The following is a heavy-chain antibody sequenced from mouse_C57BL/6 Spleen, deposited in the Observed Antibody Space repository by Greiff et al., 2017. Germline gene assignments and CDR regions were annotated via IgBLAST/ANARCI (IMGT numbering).Heavy chain of an antibody. CDR1: GYTFTSYW. CDR3: ARSGYYGSSDWYFDV. Sequence: QVQLQQPGAELVKPGASVKMSCKASGYTFTSYWITWVKQRPGQGLEWIGDIYPGSGSTNYNEKFKSKATLTVDTSSSTAYMQLSSLTSEDSAVYYCARSGYYGSSDWYFDVWGTGTTGTVSS. V-gene: IGHV1-55*01. CDR2: IYPGSGST. D-gene: IGHD1-1*01. J-gene: IGHJ1*03.